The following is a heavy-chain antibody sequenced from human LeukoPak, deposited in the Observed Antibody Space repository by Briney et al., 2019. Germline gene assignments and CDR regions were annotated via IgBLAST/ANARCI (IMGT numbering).Heavy chain of an antibody. D-gene: IGHD3-3*01. V-gene: IGHV1-69*13. CDR3: ARGLYDFWIGFVTWFDP. CDR2: IIPIFGTA. J-gene: IGHJ5*02. CDR1: GGTFSSCA. Sequence: SVKVSCKASGGTFSSCAISWVRQAPGQGLEWMGGIIPIFGTANYAQKFQGRVTITADESTSTAYMERSSLRSEDTAVYYCARGLYDFWIGFVTWFDPWGQGTLVTVSS.